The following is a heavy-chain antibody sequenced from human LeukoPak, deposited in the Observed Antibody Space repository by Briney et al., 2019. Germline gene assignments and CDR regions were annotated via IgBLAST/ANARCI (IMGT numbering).Heavy chain of an antibody. CDR2: ISGSGGHT. D-gene: IGHD4/OR15-4a*01. CDR1: GFTFRGYG. J-gene: IGHJ4*02. Sequence: GGTLRLSCAASGFTFRGYGMSWVRQAPGKGLEWVSAISGSGGHTYYADSVKGRFTISRDNSKNTLYLQMNSLRAEHTAVYYCARRAGAYSHPYDYWGQGTLVTVSS. V-gene: IGHV3-23*01. CDR3: ARRAGAYSHPYDY.